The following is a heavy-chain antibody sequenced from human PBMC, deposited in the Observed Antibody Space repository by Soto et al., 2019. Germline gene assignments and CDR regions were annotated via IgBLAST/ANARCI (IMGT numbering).Heavy chain of an antibody. D-gene: IGHD2-8*01. J-gene: IGHJ4*02. CDR1: GGSISSGGYY. V-gene: IGHV4-30-2*01. CDR2: IYHSGST. Sequence: PSETLSLTCTVSGGSISSGGYYWSWIRQQPGKGLEWIGYIYHSGSTYYNPSLKSRVTISVDRSKNQFSLKLSSVTAADTAVYYCARGRCTNGVCPYYFDYWGQGTLVTVSS. CDR3: ARGRCTNGVCPYYFDY.